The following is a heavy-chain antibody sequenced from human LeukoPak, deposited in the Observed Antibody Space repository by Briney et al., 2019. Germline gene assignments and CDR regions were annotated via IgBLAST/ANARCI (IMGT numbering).Heavy chain of an antibody. V-gene: IGHV4-59*01. J-gene: IGHJ4*02. CDR1: GSSISGYY. CDR2: IYHSGST. Sequence: SETLSLTCTVSGSSISGYYWSWIRQPPVKGLEWIGYIYHSGSTNYNSSLKSRVTISLDTSKSQFSLKLSSVTAADTAVYYCARDRPFYYGSGSFYDGFDSWGQGTLVTVSS. D-gene: IGHD3-10*01. CDR3: ARDRPFYYGSGSFYDGFDS.